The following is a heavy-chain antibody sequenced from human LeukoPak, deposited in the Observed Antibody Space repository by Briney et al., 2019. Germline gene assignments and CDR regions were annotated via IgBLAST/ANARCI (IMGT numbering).Heavy chain of an antibody. D-gene: IGHD3-10*01. CDR3: AKDNWYYYGSGSKNWFDP. CDR1: GFTFSRYW. J-gene: IGHJ5*02. V-gene: IGHV3-7*03. CDR2: IKQDGSEK. Sequence: PGGSLRLSCAASGFTFSRYWMTWVRQAPGKGLEWVANIKQDGSEKYYVDSVKGRFTISRDNAKNSLYLQMNSLRAEDTALYYCAKDNWYYYGSGSKNWFDPWGQGTLVTVSS.